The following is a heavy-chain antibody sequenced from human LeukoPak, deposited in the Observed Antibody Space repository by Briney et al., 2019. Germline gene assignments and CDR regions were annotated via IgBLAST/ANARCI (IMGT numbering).Heavy chain of an antibody. V-gene: IGHV3-23*01. D-gene: IGHD5-12*01. CDR2: ISGSGSST. CDR3: AKGMDRGYDLVPFDY. J-gene: IGHJ4*02. Sequence: GGSLRLSCAASGFTFSSYAMSWVRQAPGKGLEWVSTISGSGSSTYYADSVKGRFTISRDNSENTLYLQMNSLRAEDTAVYYCAKGMDRGYDLVPFDYWGQGALVTVSS. CDR1: GFTFSSYA.